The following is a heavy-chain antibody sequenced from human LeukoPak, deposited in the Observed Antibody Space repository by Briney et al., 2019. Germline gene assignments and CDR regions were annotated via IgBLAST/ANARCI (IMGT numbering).Heavy chain of an antibody. CDR3: ARDIWAVGYYDTRTEAFDI. Sequence: GGSLRLSCAASGFTFSSYSMNWVRQAPGKGLEWVSSISSTSSYIYYADSVKGRFTISRDNAKNSLYLQMNSLRAEDTAVYYCARDIWAVGYYDTRTEAFDIWGQGTMVTVSS. J-gene: IGHJ3*02. D-gene: IGHD3-22*01. CDR1: GFTFSSYS. V-gene: IGHV3-21*01. CDR2: ISSTSSYI.